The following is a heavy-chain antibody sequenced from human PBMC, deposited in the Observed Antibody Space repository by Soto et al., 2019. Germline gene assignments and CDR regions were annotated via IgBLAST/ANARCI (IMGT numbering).Heavy chain of an antibody. D-gene: IGHD2-15*01. CDR2: IYYSGST. V-gene: IGHV4-59*12. Sequence: SETLSLTCTVSGGSISSYYWSWIRQPPGKGLEWIGDIYYSGSTNYNPSLKSRVTISVDNSKNQFYLELTSVTAADTAVYYCARYCGGGSCYLGAFDIWGQGTMVTVSS. J-gene: IGHJ3*02. CDR1: GGSISSYY. CDR3: ARYCGGGSCYLGAFDI.